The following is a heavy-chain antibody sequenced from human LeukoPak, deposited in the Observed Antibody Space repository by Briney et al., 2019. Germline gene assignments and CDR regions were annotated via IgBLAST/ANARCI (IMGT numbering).Heavy chain of an antibody. CDR3: ARETPRQAVAATGFDY. D-gene: IGHD6-19*01. V-gene: IGHV1-8*01. J-gene: IGHJ4*02. Sequence: ASVKVSCKTSGYTFTSYDINWVRQATGQGLEWMGWMNPNSGNTGYAQKFQGRVTMTRNTSISTAYMELSSLRSEDTAVYYCARETPRQAVAATGFDYWGQGTLVTVSS. CDR1: GYTFTSYD. CDR2: MNPNSGNT.